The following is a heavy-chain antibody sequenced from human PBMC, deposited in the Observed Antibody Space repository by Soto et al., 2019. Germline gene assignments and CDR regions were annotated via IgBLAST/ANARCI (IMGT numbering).Heavy chain of an antibody. J-gene: IGHJ4*02. Sequence: EVNLVESGGGLVEPGGSLRLSCAASGYNFKEAWMNWVRQAPGKGLEWVGRIKSIADGGTTAYAAPVTDRFSISRDDSTFTLYLKMNSLQTEDTGVYYCTRRRRAADIRVGPLDFWGRGTLVTVSP. CDR2: IKSIADGGTT. CDR1: GYNFKEAW. V-gene: IGHV3-15*07. D-gene: IGHD6-25*01. CDR3: TRRRRAADIRVGPLDF.